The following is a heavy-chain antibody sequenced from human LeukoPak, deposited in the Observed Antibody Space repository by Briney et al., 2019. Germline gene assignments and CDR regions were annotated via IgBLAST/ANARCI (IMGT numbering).Heavy chain of an antibody. CDR1: GFTFSSYA. D-gene: IGHD3-10*02. CDR2: ISYDGSNK. J-gene: IGHJ6*02. CDR3: ARGLFGEIPQRYYYGMDV. V-gene: IGHV3-30-3*01. Sequence: GGSLRLSCAASGFTFSSYAMHWVRQAPGKGLEWVAVISYDGSNKYYADSVKGRFTISRDNSKNTLYLQMNSLRAEDTAVYYCARGLFGEIPQRYYYGMDVWGQGTTVTVSS.